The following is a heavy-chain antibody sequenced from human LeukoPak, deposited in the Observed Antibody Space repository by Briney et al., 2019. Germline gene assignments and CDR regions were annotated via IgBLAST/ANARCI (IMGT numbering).Heavy chain of an antibody. V-gene: IGHV4-4*07. Sequence: PSETLSLTCTVSGGSINDFYWTWIRQPAGRELEWIGRIHSRVGTNYNPSLRSRVTMSMDTSRNQFSLKLSSVTAADTAVYYCARRSNSGYDEYYFDYWGQGTLVTVSS. J-gene: IGHJ4*02. D-gene: IGHD5-12*01. CDR1: GGSINDFY. CDR2: IHSRVGT. CDR3: ARRSNSGYDEYYFDY.